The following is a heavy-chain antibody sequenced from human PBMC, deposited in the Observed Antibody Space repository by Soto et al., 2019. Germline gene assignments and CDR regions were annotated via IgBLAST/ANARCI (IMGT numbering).Heavy chain of an antibody. D-gene: IGHD2-21*01. J-gene: IGHJ5*02. CDR2: IFYTGST. CDR1: GGSVNGYF. CDR3: AHFSDLEWFDP. Sequence: PSETLSLTCAVYGGSVNGYFWSWIRQSPGKGLEWIGYIFYTGSTTYNPSLKSRVTISIDTSKNQFSLKLSSLTAADTAVYYCAHFSDLEWFDPWGQGTLVTVSS. V-gene: IGHV4-59*02.